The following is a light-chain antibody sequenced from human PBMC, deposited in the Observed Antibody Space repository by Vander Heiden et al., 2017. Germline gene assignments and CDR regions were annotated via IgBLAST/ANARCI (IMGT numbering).Light chain of an antibody. J-gene: IGLJ2*01. CDR2: GNS. CDR3: QSYDSSLSGSV. V-gene: IGLV1-40*01. Sequence: QSVLPQPPYVSWAPGQRVTISCTGSSSNIGAVYDVHWYQQLPGTAPKLLIYGNSNRPSGVPDRFSGSKSGTSASLAITGLQAEDEADYYCQSYDSSLSGSVFGGGTKLTVL. CDR1: SSNIGAVYD.